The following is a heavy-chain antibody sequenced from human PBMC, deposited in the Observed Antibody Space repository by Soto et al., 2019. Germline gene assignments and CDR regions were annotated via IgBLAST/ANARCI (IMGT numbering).Heavy chain of an antibody. V-gene: IGHV3-30*18. Sequence: GGSLRLSCAASGFTFSSYGMHWVRQAPGKGLEWVAVISYDGSNKYYADSVKGRFTISRDNSKNTLYLQMNSLGAEDTVVYYCAKSCTGPFFDYWGQGTLVTVSS. CDR1: GFTFSSYG. J-gene: IGHJ4*02. CDR3: AKSCTGPFFDY. D-gene: IGHD2-8*02. CDR2: ISYDGSNK.